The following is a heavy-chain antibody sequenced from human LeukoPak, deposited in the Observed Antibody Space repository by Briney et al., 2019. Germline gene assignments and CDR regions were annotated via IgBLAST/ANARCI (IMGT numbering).Heavy chain of an antibody. D-gene: IGHD3-10*01. CDR1: GFAFDDYT. J-gene: IGHJ4*02. CDR3: ARDPTEGFEELLSPPDY. Sequence: PGGSLRLSCSASGFAFDDYTMHWLGQAPGKGLEWFSLISWDGGSTYYADSVKGRFTISRDSAKKSLYLQMNSLRAEDTALYYCARDPTEGFEELLSPPDYWGQGTLVTVSS. CDR2: ISWDGGST. V-gene: IGHV3-43*01.